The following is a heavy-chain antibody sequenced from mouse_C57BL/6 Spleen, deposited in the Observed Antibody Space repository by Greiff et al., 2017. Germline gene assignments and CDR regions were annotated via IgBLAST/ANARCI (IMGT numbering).Heavy chain of an antibody. D-gene: IGHD2-4*01. CDR1: GYTFTEYT. CDR3: ARHERGSSFMITTGAMDY. V-gene: IGHV1-62-2*01. J-gene: IGHJ4*01. Sequence: VQLQQSGAELVKPGASVKLSCKASGYTFTEYTIHWVKQRSGQGLEWIGWFYPGSGSIKYNEKFKAKATLTADKSSSTVYMELSRLTSEDSAVYFCARHERGSSFMITTGAMDYWGQGTSVTVSS. CDR2: FYPGSGSI.